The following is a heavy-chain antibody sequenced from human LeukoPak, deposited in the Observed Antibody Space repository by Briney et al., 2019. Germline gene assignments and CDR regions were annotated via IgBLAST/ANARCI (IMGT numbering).Heavy chain of an antibody. CDR1: GYTLTELS. J-gene: IGHJ4*02. V-gene: IGHV1-24*01. CDR3: ATGPSGSEYSSGITIDY. D-gene: IGHD6-19*01. CDR2: FDPEDGET. Sequence: ASVKVSCKVSGYTLTELSMHWVRQAPGKGLEWMGGFDPEDGETIYAQKFQGRVTMTGDTSTDTAYMELSSLRSEDTAVYYCATGPSGSEYSSGITIDYWGQGTLVTVSS.